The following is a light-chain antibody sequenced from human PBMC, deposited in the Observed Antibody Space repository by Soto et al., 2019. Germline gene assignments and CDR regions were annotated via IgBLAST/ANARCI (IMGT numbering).Light chain of an antibody. CDR2: DIF. CDR1: QSVGSD. J-gene: IGKJ4*01. CDR3: QQYNSWPLT. V-gene: IGKV3-15*01. Sequence: EIVMTQSPATLSVSPGERATLSCRASQSVGSDLAWYQQKPGQAPRLVIYDIFTRETGVPTRISGSGSGTEFTLTISSLQPEDFAVYYCQQYNSWPLTFGGGTKVDIK.